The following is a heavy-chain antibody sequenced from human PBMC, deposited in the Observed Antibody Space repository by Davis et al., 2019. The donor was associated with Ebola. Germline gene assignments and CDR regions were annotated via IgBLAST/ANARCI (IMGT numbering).Heavy chain of an antibody. Sequence: SLKISCAASGFTFDDYAMHWVRQAPGKGLEWVSGLTWNSGIIGYADSVKGRFTISRDNAKNSLYLQMNSLRPEDTALYYCAKGRRGYAAYGLDVWGQGTTVTVSS. CDR3: AKGRRGYAAYGLDV. CDR1: GFTFDDYA. CDR2: LTWNSGII. J-gene: IGHJ6*02. V-gene: IGHV3-9*01. D-gene: IGHD5-18*01.